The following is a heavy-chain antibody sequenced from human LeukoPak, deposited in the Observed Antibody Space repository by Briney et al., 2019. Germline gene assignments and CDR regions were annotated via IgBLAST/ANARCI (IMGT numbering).Heavy chain of an antibody. Sequence: GGSLRLSCAASGFTFSSYAMHWVRQAPGKGLEWVAVISYDGSNKYYADSVKGRFTISRDNSKNTLYLQMNSLRAEDTAVYYCAREPTPRRYYGMDVWAKGPWSPSP. CDR3: AREPTPRRYYGMDV. CDR1: GFTFSSYA. V-gene: IGHV3-30-3*01. J-gene: IGHJ6*02. D-gene: IGHD2-15*01. CDR2: ISYDGSNK.